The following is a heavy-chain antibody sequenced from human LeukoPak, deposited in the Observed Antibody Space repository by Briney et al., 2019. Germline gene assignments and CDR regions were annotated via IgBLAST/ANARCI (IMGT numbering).Heavy chain of an antibody. Sequence: GGSLRLSCAASGFTFSNYSMNWVRQAPGKGLEWVSYISRSSSTIYYADSVKGRFTISRDNAKNSLYLQMNSLRAEDTAVYYYARAKRNGFDIWGQGTMVTVSS. J-gene: IGHJ3*02. CDR2: ISRSSSTI. CDR3: ARAKRNGFDI. V-gene: IGHV3-48*01. CDR1: GFTFSNYS.